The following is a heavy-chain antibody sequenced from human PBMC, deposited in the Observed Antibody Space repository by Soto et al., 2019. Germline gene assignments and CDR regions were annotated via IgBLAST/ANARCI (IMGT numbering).Heavy chain of an antibody. D-gene: IGHD2-15*01. Sequence: SETLSLTCTVSGGSIDSGDYYWSWIRQLPGKGLEWIGYIYYIGNTYYNPPLESRVTISVDTSKNQFSLKLRSVTAADTGAYFCATYDATGHKYWGPGTLVTVSS. CDR2: IYYIGNT. V-gene: IGHV4-30-4*08. CDR3: ATYDATGHKY. J-gene: IGHJ4*02. CDR1: GGSIDSGDYY.